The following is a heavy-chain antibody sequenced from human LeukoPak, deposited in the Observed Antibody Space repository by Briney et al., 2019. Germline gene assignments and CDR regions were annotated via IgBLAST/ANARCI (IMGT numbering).Heavy chain of an antibody. D-gene: IGHD2-2*01. CDR1: GGTFSSYA. CDR3: ATGVAVVPAATDMDV. CDR2: IIPIFGTA. J-gene: IGHJ6*03. Sequence: ASVKVSCKASGGTFSSYAISWVRQAPGQGLEWMGGIIPIFGTANYAQKFQGRVTITADESPSTAYMELSSLRSEDTAVYYCATGVAVVPAATDMDVWGKGTTVTVSS. V-gene: IGHV1-69*01.